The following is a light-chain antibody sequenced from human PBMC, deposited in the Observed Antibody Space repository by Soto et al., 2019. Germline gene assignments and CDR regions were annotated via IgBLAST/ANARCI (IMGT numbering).Light chain of an antibody. J-gene: IGKJ5*01. CDR3: QQRNIWPPVT. CDR1: QSISSN. CDR2: GAS. V-gene: IGKV3-15*01. Sequence: LMTQSPATLSVSPGERATLSCRASQSISSNLAWYQQKPGQTPRLLIYGASTRATGIPARFSGSGSGTDFTLTISSLQSEDFAIYYCQQRNIWPPVTFGQGTRLEIK.